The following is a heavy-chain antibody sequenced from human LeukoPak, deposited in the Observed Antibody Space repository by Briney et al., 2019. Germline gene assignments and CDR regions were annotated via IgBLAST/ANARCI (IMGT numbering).Heavy chain of an antibody. CDR3: AGRGHRYSRD. CDR2: IYDSAIT. Sequence: SETLSLTCTVSGDSVTSGYWSWIRQPPGKGLEWIGYIYDSAITDYNPSLKSRLTISVDTSNNQFSLNLSSVTAADTAVYYCAGRGHRYSRDWGQGILVIVSS. D-gene: IGHD2-15*01. CDR1: GDSVTSGY. V-gene: IGHV4-4*09. J-gene: IGHJ1*01.